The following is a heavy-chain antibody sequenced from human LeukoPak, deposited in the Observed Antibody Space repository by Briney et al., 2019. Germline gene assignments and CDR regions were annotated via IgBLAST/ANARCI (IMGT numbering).Heavy chain of an antibody. CDR3: ATTRRGYSNPYYYYYGMDV. Sequence: PGGSLRLSCAASGFTFSSYWMHWVRQAPGKGLEWVAVIWYDGSNKYYADSVKGRFTISRDNSKNTLYLQMNSLRAEDTAVYYCATTRRGYSNPYYYYYGMDVWGQGTTVTVSS. CDR1: GFTFSSYW. CDR2: IWYDGSNK. V-gene: IGHV3-33*08. J-gene: IGHJ6*02. D-gene: IGHD4-11*01.